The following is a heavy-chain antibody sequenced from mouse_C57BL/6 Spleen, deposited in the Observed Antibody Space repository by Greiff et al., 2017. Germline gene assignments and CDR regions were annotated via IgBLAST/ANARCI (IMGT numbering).Heavy chain of an antibody. CDR2: IYPGDGDT. CDR1: GYAFSSYW. Sequence: QVQLQQSGAELVKPGASVTISCKASGYAFSSYWMNWVKQRPGKGLEWIGQIYPGDGDTNYNGKFKGKATLTADKSSSTAYMQLSSLTSEDSAVYFCARSTGLRSYFDYWGQGTTLTVSS. CDR3: ARSTGLRSYFDY. J-gene: IGHJ2*01. V-gene: IGHV1-80*01. D-gene: IGHD1-1*01.